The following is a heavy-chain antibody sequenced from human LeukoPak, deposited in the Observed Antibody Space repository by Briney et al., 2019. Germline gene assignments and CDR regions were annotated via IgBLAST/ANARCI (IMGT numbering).Heavy chain of an antibody. Sequence: QSRSPTWGLPGYSIGIGYYWAWMRQAPGKGREWFGTIYPTGSTYYTPSLGSRVTISVDTSKNEFSLNLNSVTAADTAVYYCARAGWIITSGIDYWGQGALVTVSS. J-gene: IGHJ4*02. D-gene: IGHD3-10*01. CDR3: ARAGWIITSGIDY. V-gene: IGHV4-38-2*01. CDR1: GYSIGIGYY. CDR2: IYPTGST.